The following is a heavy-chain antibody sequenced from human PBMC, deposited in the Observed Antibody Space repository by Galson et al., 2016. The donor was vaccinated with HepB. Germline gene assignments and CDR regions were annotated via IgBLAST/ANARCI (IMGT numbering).Heavy chain of an antibody. CDR1: GFTFSDYS. J-gene: IGHJ4*02. V-gene: IGHV3-64*01. CDR3: ARPLNSGHDFLGY. D-gene: IGHD5-12*01. Sequence: SLRLSCAASGFTFSDYSIHWVRQAPGKGLEYVSVISSNGGSTYHANSVKGRFTISGDNSKNTVYLQMGSLRAEDMAVNYCARPLNSGHDFLGYWGQGTLVTVSS. CDR2: ISSNGGST.